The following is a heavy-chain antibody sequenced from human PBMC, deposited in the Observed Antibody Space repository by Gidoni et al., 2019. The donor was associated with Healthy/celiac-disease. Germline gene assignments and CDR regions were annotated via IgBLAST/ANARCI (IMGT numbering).Heavy chain of an antibody. V-gene: IGHV4-30-2*01. J-gene: IGHJ4*02. Sequence: QLQLQESGSGLVTPSQTLSLTCAVSGGSISRGGYSWSWIRQPPGKGLEWIGYIYHSGSTYYNPALKSRVTISVDRSKNQFSLKLSSVTAADTAVYYCARNDYGDYVRFDYWGQGTLVTVSS. CDR3: ARNDYGDYVRFDY. CDR1: GGSISRGGYS. CDR2: IYHSGST. D-gene: IGHD4-17*01.